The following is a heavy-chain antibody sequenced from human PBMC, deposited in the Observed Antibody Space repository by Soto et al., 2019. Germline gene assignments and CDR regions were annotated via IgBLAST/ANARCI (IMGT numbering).Heavy chain of an antibody. CDR1: GCSVSSGIHY. CDR3: ARLGLGYCSGGSCYSSVHYYYGMDV. Sequence: PSETLSLTCTVSGCSVSSGIHYWSWIRQPPGKGLEWIGYIYYSGSTNYNPSLKSRVTISVDTSKNQFSLKLSSVTAADTAVYYCARLGLGYCSGGSCYSSVHYYYGMDVWGQGTTVNVSS. J-gene: IGHJ6*02. CDR2: IYYSGST. V-gene: IGHV4-61*01. D-gene: IGHD2-15*01.